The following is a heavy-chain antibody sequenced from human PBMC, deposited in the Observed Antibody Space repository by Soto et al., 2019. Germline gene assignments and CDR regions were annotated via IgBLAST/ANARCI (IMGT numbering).Heavy chain of an antibody. CDR1: GYIFVNYG. Sequence: HVQLVQSGDEVRKPGSSVKVSCKASGYIFVNYGIAWVRQAPGQVLEWMGWIVPYSGNTHYASKVQGRLTMTTDTSTSTAYMALGSLTSDDTAVYYCAMVDNYVTTTPQDVWGQGTTVTVSS. CDR3: AMVDNYVTTTPQDV. V-gene: IGHV1-18*01. CDR2: IVPYSGNT. D-gene: IGHD3-16*01. J-gene: IGHJ6*02.